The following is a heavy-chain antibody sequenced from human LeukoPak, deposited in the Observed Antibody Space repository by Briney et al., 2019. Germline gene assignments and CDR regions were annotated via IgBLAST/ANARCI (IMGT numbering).Heavy chain of an antibody. CDR1: GGSISSSSYY. CDR3: VHMVRGVITPFDY. J-gene: IGHJ4*02. CDR2: IYYSGST. V-gene: IGHV4-39*01. D-gene: IGHD3-10*01. Sequence: SETLSLTCTVSGGSISSSSYYWGWIRQPPGKGLEWIGSIYYSGSTYYNPSLKSRVTISVDTSKNQFSLKLSSVTAADTAVYYCVHMVRGVITPFDYWGQGTLVTVSS.